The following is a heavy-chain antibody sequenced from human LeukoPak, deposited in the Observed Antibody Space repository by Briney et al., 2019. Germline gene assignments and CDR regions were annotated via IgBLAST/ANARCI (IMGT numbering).Heavy chain of an antibody. Sequence: GGSLRLSCAASGFTFSSYWMSWVRQAPGKGLEWVANIKQDGSEKYYVDSVKGRFTISRDNAKTSLYLQMNSLRAEDTAVYYCARDYYDSSGYSWNSDYFDYWGQGTLVTVSS. V-gene: IGHV3-7*01. CDR3: ARDYYDSSGYSWNSDYFDY. CDR2: IKQDGSEK. D-gene: IGHD3-22*01. J-gene: IGHJ4*02. CDR1: GFTFSSYW.